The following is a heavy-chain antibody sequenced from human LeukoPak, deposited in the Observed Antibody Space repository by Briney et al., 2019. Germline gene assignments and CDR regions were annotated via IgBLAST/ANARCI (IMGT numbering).Heavy chain of an antibody. J-gene: IGHJ4*02. CDR1: GGSISSSSYY. Sequence: SETLSLTCTVSGGSISSSSYYWGWIRQPPGKGLEWIGSIYYSGSTYYNPSLKSRVTISVDTSKNQFSLKLSSVTAADTAVYYCARHKYDFWSGYYYFDYWGQGTLVTVS. D-gene: IGHD3-3*01. CDR3: ARHKYDFWSGYYYFDY. V-gene: IGHV4-39*01. CDR2: IYYSGST.